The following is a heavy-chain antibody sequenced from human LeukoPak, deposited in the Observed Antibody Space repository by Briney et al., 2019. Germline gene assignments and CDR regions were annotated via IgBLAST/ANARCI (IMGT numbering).Heavy chain of an antibody. CDR2: LSGHGGST. D-gene: IGHD3-10*01. CDR3: AKSIRGIISDAFDI. Sequence: GGSLRLSCAASGFTFSSYAMSWVRQAPGKGLEWVSALSGHGGSTYYADSVKGRFTISRDNSKNALYLQMNSLRAEDTAVYYCAKSIRGIISDAFDIWGQGTMVTVSS. V-gene: IGHV3-23*01. CDR1: GFTFSSYA. J-gene: IGHJ3*02.